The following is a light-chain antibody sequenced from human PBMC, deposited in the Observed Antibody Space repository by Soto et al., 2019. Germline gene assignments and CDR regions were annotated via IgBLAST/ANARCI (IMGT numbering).Light chain of an antibody. V-gene: IGLV2-8*01. CDR1: SSDVGGYNY. J-gene: IGLJ1*01. CDR2: EVN. Sequence: QSARTQPPSGSWSPGQSVTISCTGSSSDVGGYNYVSWYQQHPGKVPKLMVYEVNKRPSGVPDRFSGSKSGNTASLTVSGLQGEDQADYYCTSYAGGNNVFGTGTKLTIL. CDR3: TSYAGGNNV.